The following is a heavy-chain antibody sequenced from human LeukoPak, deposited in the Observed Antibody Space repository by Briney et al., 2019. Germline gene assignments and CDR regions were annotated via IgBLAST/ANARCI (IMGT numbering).Heavy chain of an antibody. CDR2: ISSSSSYI. D-gene: IGHD6-6*01. CDR3: AKTSSHGFDI. Sequence: GGSLRLSCAASGFTFSSYSMNWVRQAPGKGLEWVSSISSSSSYIYYADSVKGRFTISRDNSKNTLYLQMNSLRTEDTAVYYCAKTSSHGFDIGGQGTMVTVSS. CDR1: GFTFSSYS. J-gene: IGHJ3*02. V-gene: IGHV3-21*01.